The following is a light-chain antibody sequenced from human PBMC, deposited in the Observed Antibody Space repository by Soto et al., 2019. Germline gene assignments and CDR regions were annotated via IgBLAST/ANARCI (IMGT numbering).Light chain of an antibody. V-gene: IGKV1-5*03. CDR1: QSISSW. Sequence: DIQMTQSPSTLSASVGDRVTITCRASQSISSWLAWYQQKTGKATKLLIYKESSLESGVPSRFSGSGSGTEFTLTISSLQPDDFATYYCQQYNSYSRTFGQGTKVEIK. J-gene: IGKJ1*01. CDR2: KES. CDR3: QQYNSYSRT.